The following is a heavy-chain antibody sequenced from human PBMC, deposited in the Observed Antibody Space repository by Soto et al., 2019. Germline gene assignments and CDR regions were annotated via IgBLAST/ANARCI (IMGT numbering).Heavy chain of an antibody. CDR2: IKQDGSEK. CDR3: ARDYLLEVYYYCYMDV. J-gene: IGHJ6*03. Sequence: EVQLVESGGGLVQPGGSLRLSCAASGFTFSSYWMSWVRQAPGKGLEWVANIKQDGSEKYYVDSVKGRFTISRDNAKNSLYLQMNKLRAEDTAVYYRARDYLLEVYYYCYMDVWGKGTTVTVSS. CDR1: GFTFSSYW. V-gene: IGHV3-7*01. D-gene: IGHD3-3*01.